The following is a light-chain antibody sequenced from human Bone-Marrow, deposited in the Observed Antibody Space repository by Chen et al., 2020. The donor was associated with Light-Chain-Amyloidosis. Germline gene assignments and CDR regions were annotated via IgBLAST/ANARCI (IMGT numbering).Light chain of an antibody. CDR1: SRDIGAYYF. V-gene: IGLV2-8*01. Sequence: QSALTQPPSASGSLGQSVSISCTGTSRDIGAYYFVSWYQHHPGKAPKLIIYEVTKRPSGVPYRFSGSKSGFTATLTVSGLQAADEADYYCSSYAGSDHFAVFGGGTKVTVL. CDR3: SSYAGSDHFAV. J-gene: IGLJ2*01. CDR2: EVT.